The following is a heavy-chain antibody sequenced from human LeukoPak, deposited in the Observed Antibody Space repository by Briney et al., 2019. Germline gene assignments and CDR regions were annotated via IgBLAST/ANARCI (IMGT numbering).Heavy chain of an antibody. CDR2: IYSSGST. J-gene: IGHJ4*02. CDR3: ARVSVNSGFDY. V-gene: IGHV4-4*07. CDR1: GVSISRYY. D-gene: IGHD3-10*01. Sequence: SETLSLTCTVSGVSISRYYWSWIRQPAGKGLEWIGRIYSSGSTTYNPSLKSRVTMSIDTSKHQFSLKLSSVTAADTAVYYCARVSVNSGFDYWGQGTLVTVSS.